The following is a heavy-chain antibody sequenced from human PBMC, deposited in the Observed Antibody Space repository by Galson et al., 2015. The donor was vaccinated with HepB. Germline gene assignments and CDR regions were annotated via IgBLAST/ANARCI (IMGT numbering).Heavy chain of an antibody. CDR3: ASSFRGVIITGFDY. V-gene: IGHV1-69*13. D-gene: IGHD3-10*01. CDR2: IIPIFGTA. CDR1: GGTFSSYA. J-gene: IGHJ4*02. Sequence: SVKVSCKASGGTFSSYAIGWVRQAPGQGLEWMGGIIPIFGTANYAQKFQGRVTITADESTSTAYMELSSLRSEDTAVYYCASSFRGVIITGFDYWGQGTLVTVSS.